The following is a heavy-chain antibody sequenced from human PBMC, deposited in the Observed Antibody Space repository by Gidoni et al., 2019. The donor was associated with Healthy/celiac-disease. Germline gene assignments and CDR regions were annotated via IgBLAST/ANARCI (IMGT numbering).Heavy chain of an antibody. CDR2: ISGRCGST. D-gene: IGHD3-22*01. CDR3: ASLIVSLYYFDY. J-gene: IGHJ4*02. CDR1: GFTFSSYA. Sequence: EVQLLESGGGLVQPGGSLRLSCAASGFTFSSYAMSWVRQAPGKGLEWVSAISGRCGSTYYADSVKGRFTISRDNSKNTLYLQMNSLRAEDTAVYYCASLIVSLYYFDYWGQGTLVTVSS. V-gene: IGHV3-23*01.